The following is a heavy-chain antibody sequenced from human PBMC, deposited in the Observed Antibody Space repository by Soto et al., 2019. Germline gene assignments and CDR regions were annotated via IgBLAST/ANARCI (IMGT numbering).Heavy chain of an antibody. D-gene: IGHD3-10*01. J-gene: IGHJ5*02. CDR3: ARLDRYTMVRGVPRWFDP. CDR1: GFSLSTIGVG. CDR2: IYWNDDK. V-gene: IGHV2-5*01. Sequence: SGPTLVNPTQTLTLTCTFSGFSLSTIGVGVGWIRQPPGKALEWLALIYWNDDKRYSPSLKSRLTITKDTSKNQVVLTMTNMDPVDTATYYCARLDRYTMVRGVPRWFDPWGQGTLVTVSS.